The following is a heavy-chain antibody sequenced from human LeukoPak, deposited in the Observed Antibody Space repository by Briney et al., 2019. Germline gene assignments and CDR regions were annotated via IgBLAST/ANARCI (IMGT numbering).Heavy chain of an antibody. Sequence: ASVKVSCKASGGTFSSYAISWVRQAPGQRLEWMGWINAGNGNTKYSQKFQGRVTITRDTSASTAYMELSSLRSEDTAVYYCARSCTNGVCYTLGYWGQGTLVTVSS. D-gene: IGHD2-8*01. V-gene: IGHV1-3*01. J-gene: IGHJ4*02. CDR3: ARSCTNGVCYTLGY. CDR1: GGTFSSYA. CDR2: INAGNGNT.